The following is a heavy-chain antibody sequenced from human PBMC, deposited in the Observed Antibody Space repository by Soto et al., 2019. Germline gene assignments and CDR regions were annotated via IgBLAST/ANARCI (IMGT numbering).Heavy chain of an antibody. J-gene: IGHJ4*02. CDR2: MNPNSGNT. Sequence: ASVKVSCKASGYTFTSYDINWVRQATGQGLEWMGWMNPNSGNTGYAQKFQGGVTMTRNTSISTAYMELSSLRSEDTAVYYCARNTIFGVVIMRLAYWGQGTLVTVSS. V-gene: IGHV1-8*01. D-gene: IGHD3-3*01. CDR1: GYTFTSYD. CDR3: ARNTIFGVVIMRLAY.